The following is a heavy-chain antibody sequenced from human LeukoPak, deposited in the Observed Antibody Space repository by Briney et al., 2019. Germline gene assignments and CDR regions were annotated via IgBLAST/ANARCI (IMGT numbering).Heavy chain of an antibody. D-gene: IGHD5-12*01. CDR3: ARDRETTGYDY. J-gene: IGHJ4*01. Sequence: PGGSLRLSCAASGFTFSNYNMNWVRQAPGKGLEWVSSISGRSSYIYSADSVKGRFTISRDNAKNSLYLEMNSLRGEDTAVYFCARDRETTGYDYWGHGTLVTVSS. V-gene: IGHV3-21*01. CDR2: ISGRSSYI. CDR1: GFTFSNYN.